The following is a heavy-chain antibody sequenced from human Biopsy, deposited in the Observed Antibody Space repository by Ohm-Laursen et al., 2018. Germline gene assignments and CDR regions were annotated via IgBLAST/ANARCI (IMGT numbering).Heavy chain of an antibody. CDR3: ARTPILIVSAGLVYRHRRHLQGMDV. CDR1: GFSLSARGMR. D-gene: IGHD6-13*01. Sequence: TQTLTLTCSFSGFSLSARGMRVSWIRQAPGKALEWLARVDWDDYKDYSASLQTKLSISKDTSKDQVFLTVNNVDPADTATYYCARTPILIVSAGLVYRHRRHLQGMDVWGQGIAVTVS. V-gene: IGHV2-70*04. CDR2: VDWDDYK. J-gene: IGHJ6*02.